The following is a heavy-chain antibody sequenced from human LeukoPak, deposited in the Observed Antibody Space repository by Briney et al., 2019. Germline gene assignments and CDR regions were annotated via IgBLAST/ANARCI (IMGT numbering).Heavy chain of an antibody. V-gene: IGHV4-59*01. CDR1: GDSITNYY. J-gene: IGHJ4*02. CDR2: IYNSGST. Sequence: SETLSLTCTVAGDSITNYYWSCIRQPPGKGLEWIGYIYNSGSTKYNPSLKSRVTISLDTSKNQFSLKLTSVAAAAAAVYYCARKRLHFDNRGQGTLVTVSS. CDR3: ARKRLHFDN. D-gene: IGHD6-25*01.